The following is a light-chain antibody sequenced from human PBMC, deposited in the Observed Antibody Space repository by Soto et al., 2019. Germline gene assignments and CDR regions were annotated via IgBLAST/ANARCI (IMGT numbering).Light chain of an antibody. V-gene: IGKV4-1*01. CDR3: QQYYSTPFT. Sequence: DLVMTQSPDSLAVSLGERATINCKSSQDVLYSSNNNNYLAWYQQKPGQPPKLLIYWASTRDSGVPDRFSGSGSGTDFTLTVSSLQAEDVAVYYCQQYYSTPFTFGAGTKVEIK. CDR1: QDVLYSSNNNNY. J-gene: IGKJ3*01. CDR2: WAS.